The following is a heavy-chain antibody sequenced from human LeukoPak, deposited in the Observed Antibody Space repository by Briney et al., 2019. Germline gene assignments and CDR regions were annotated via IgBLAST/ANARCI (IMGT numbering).Heavy chain of an antibody. Sequence: GGSLRLSCAASGFTFSSYSMNWVRQAPGKGLEWVSYISSSGSTIYYADSVKGGFTISRDNAKNSLYLQMNSLRAEDTAVYYCARVGLLKSFDYWGQGTLVTVSS. D-gene: IGHD3-16*01. CDR3: ARVGLLKSFDY. V-gene: IGHV3-48*04. CDR1: GFTFSSYS. CDR2: ISSSGSTI. J-gene: IGHJ4*02.